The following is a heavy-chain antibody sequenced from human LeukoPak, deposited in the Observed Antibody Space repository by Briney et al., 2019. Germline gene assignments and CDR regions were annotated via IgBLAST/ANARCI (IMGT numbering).Heavy chain of an antibody. J-gene: IGHJ4*02. CDR2: INTDGSVT. V-gene: IGHV3-74*01. CDR1: GFTFSNYW. D-gene: IGHD5-18*01. Sequence: GGSLRLSCAASGFTFSNYWMHWVRQAPGKGLLWVSRINTDGSVTSYADSVKGRFTISRDNAKNTLYLQMNSLRAEDTAVYYCAKDAYSYGLFDYWGQGTLVTVSS. CDR3: AKDAYSYGLFDY.